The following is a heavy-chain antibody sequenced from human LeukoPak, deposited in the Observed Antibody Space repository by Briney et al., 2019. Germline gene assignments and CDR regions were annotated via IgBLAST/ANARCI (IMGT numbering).Heavy chain of an antibody. D-gene: IGHD5-12*01. V-gene: IGHV4-30-2*06. CDR1: GGSISSGGYS. CDR2: IYHSGST. J-gene: IGHJ5*02. CDR3: ARVRGGYDLDP. Sequence: PSETLSLTCAVSGGSISSGGYSWSWIRQSPGKGLEWIGYIYHSGSTYYNPSLKSRVTISVDRSKNQFSLKLSSVTAADAAVYYCARVRGGYDLDPWGQGTLVTVSS.